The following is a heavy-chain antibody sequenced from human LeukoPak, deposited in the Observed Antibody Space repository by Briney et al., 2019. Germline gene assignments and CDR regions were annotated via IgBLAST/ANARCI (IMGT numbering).Heavy chain of an antibody. V-gene: IGHV4-39*01. CDR3: ARQFYNNYFDY. Sequence: PSETLSLTCTVSGGSISSSSYYWGWIRQPPGKGLEWIGSIHYSGSTYHNPSLKSRVTISVDTSKNQFSLKLSSVTAADTAVYYCARQFYNNYFDYWGQGTLVTVSS. CDR2: IHYSGST. J-gene: IGHJ4*02. D-gene: IGHD5-24*01. CDR1: GGSISSSSYY.